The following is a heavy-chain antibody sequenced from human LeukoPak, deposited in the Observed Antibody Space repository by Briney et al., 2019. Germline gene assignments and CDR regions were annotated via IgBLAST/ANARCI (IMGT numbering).Heavy chain of an antibody. V-gene: IGHV1-2*02. CDR1: GYPFTGYY. CDR3: ARDYDSELDY. J-gene: IGHJ4*02. CDR2: IDHNSGDT. D-gene: IGHD3-3*01. Sequence: ASVKVSCKASGYPFTGYYMHWVRQAPGQELEWMGWIDHNSGDTNYAQNLQGRVTMTRDTSINTAYMEVNRLTFDDTAMYYCARDYDSELDYWGQGTLVTVSS.